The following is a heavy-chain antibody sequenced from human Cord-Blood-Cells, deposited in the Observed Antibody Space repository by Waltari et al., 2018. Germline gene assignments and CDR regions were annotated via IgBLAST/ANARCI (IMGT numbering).Heavy chain of an antibody. CDR2: IYYSGRT. CDR3: ARGNNVGDYYYYYGMDV. D-gene: IGHD4-17*01. V-gene: IGHV4-59*01. Sequence: QVQLQESGPGLVKPSETLSLTCTVSGCSISSYYWSWIRQPPGKGLEWIGYIYYSGRTNYNPSLKSRVTISVDTSKNQFSLKLSSVTAADTAVYYCARGNNVGDYYYYYGMDVWGQGTTVTVSS. J-gene: IGHJ6*02. CDR1: GCSISSYY.